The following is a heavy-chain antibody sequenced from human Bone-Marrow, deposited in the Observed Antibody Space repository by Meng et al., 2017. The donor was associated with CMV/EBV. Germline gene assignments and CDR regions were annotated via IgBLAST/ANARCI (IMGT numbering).Heavy chain of an antibody. CDR3: TSVKGIAAS. CDR2: IRSKANSYAT. Sequence: GGSLRLSCAASGFTFSGSAMHWVRQASGKGLEWVGRIRSKANSYATAYAASVKGRFTISRDDSKNTAYLQMNNLKTEDTAVYYCTSVKGIAASWGQGTLVTVSS. V-gene: IGHV3-73*01. J-gene: IGHJ5*02. CDR1: GFTFSGSA. D-gene: IGHD6-13*01.